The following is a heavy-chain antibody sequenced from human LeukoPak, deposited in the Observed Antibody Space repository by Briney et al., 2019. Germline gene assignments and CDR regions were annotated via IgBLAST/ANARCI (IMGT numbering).Heavy chain of an antibody. CDR3: ARGRRIFYYYYGMDV. CDR2: IWYDGNNK. Sequence: PGGSLRLSCAASGFTFSSYGMHWVRQAPGKGLEWVAVIWYDGNNKYYADSVKGRFTISRDNSKNTLYLQMNSLRAEDTAVYYCARGRRIFYYYYGMDVWGQGTTVTVSS. D-gene: IGHD2-15*01. V-gene: IGHV3-33*01. J-gene: IGHJ6*02. CDR1: GFTFSSYG.